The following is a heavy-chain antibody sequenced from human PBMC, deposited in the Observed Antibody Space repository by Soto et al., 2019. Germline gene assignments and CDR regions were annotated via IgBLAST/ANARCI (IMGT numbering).Heavy chain of an antibody. CDR1: GGSISSGGYY. D-gene: IGHD2-15*01. CDR2: IYYSGST. V-gene: IGHV4-31*03. CDR3: ARVYPGGSAGSDWFDP. J-gene: IGHJ5*02. Sequence: QVQLQESGPGLVKPSQTLSLTCTVSGGSISSGGYYWSWIRQHPGKGLEWIGYIYYSGSTYYNPALKSRVTISVDTSKHQFSLKLSSVTAADMAVYYCARVYPGGSAGSDWFDPWGQGTLVTVSS.